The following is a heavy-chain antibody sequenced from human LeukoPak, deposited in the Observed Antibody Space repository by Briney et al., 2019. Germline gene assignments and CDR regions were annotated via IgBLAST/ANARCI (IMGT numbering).Heavy chain of an antibody. D-gene: IGHD2-15*01. Sequence: PSETLSLTCTVSGGSISSSSYYWGWIRQPPGKGLEWIGSIYYSGSTYYNPSLKSRVTISVDTSKNQLSLKLSSVTAADTAVYYCAAASGYCSGGSCYSLAFDIWGQGTMVTVSS. CDR1: GGSISSSSYY. CDR3: AAASGYCSGGSCYSLAFDI. J-gene: IGHJ3*02. V-gene: IGHV4-39*07. CDR2: IYYSGST.